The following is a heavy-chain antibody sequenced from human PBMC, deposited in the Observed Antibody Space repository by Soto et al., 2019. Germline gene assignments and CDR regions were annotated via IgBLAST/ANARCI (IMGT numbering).Heavy chain of an antibody. Sequence: QVQLQESGPGLVKPSGTLSLTCAVSSGSISSSNWWSWVREPPGKGLEWIGEMYHSGSTNYNPSLRSRVTISVDKSKIHFSLKLSSVTAADTAVYYCARGDYGDYEYFQHWGQGTLVTVSS. CDR2: MYHSGST. J-gene: IGHJ1*01. D-gene: IGHD4-17*01. V-gene: IGHV4-4*02. CDR3: ARGDYGDYEYFQH. CDR1: SGSISSSNW.